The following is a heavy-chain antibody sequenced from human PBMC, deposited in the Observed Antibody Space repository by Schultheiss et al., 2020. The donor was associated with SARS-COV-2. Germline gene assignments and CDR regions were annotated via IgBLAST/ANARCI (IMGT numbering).Heavy chain of an antibody. CDR3: ARDHAVYCTNGVCYILDY. CDR1: GFTVSSNY. V-gene: IGHV3-11*01. D-gene: IGHD2-8*01. CDR2: ISRSGSTI. Sequence: GGSLRLSCAASGFTVSSNYMSWVRQAPGKGLEWVSYISRSGSTIYYADSVKGRFTISRDNAKNSLYLQMNSLRAEDTAVYYCARDHAVYCTNGVCYILDYWGQGTLVTVSS. J-gene: IGHJ4*02.